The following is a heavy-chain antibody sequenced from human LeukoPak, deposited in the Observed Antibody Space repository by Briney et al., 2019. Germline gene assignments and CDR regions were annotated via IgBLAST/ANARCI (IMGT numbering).Heavy chain of an antibody. CDR2: ISYDGSNK. CDR1: GFTFSSYG. CDR3: AKLVGATSATNDY. D-gene: IGHD1-26*01. J-gene: IGHJ4*02. Sequence: PGGSLRLSGAASGFTFSSYGMHWVRQAPGKGLEWVAVISYDGSNKYYADSVEGRFTISRDNSKNTLYLQMNSLRAEDTAVYYCAKLVGATSATNDYWGQGTLVTVSS. V-gene: IGHV3-30*18.